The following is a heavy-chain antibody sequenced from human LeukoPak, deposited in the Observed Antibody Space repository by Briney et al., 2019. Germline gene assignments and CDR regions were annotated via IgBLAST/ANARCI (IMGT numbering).Heavy chain of an antibody. CDR2: ISSSSSYI. Sequence: PGGSLRLSCEASGFTFSSYSMNWVRQAPGKGLEWVSSISSSSSYIYYADSVKGRFTISRDNAKNSLYLQMNSLRAEDTAVYYCARDPYSNTIGGYYYMDVWGKGATVTVSS. V-gene: IGHV3-21*01. CDR1: GFTFSSYS. D-gene: IGHD4-11*01. CDR3: ARDPYSNTIGGYYYMDV. J-gene: IGHJ6*03.